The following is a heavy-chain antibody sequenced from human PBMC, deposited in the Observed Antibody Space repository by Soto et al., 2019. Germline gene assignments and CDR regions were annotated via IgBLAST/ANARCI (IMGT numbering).Heavy chain of an antibody. V-gene: IGHV1-69*01. CDR3: ARVHVAIKTEAGRSGWFDP. J-gene: IGHJ5*02. D-gene: IGHD2-21*01. CDR1: GGTFKTYV. CDR2: IIPLFGTT. Sequence: QVQLVQSGAEVKKPGSSVNVSCKASGGTFKTYVITWVRQAPGQGLEWMGGIIPLFGTTTYAPKFQGRVTISADESTNTVYMEMSSLRSDDTAVYYCARVHVAIKTEAGRSGWFDPWGQGTLVTVSS.